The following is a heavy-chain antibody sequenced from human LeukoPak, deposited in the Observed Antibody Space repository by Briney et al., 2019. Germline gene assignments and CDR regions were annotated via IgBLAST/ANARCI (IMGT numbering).Heavy chain of an antibody. J-gene: IGHJ5*02. CDR2: IYYSGST. D-gene: IGHD3-9*01. V-gene: IGHV4-59*12. Sequence: SETLSLTCTVSGGSISSYYWSWIRQPPGKGLEWIGYIYYSGSTNYNPSLKSRVTISVDTSKNQFSLKLSSVTAADTAVYYCARGVRYFDWLLSSRSRNWFDPWGQGTLVTVSS. CDR1: GGSISSYY. CDR3: ARGVRYFDWLLSSRSRNWFDP.